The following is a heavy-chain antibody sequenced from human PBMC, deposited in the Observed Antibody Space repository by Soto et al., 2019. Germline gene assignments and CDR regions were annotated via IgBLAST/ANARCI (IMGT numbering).Heavy chain of an antibody. CDR3: ARARGVVPAAAHYYYYGMDV. CDR1: GGTFSSYA. V-gene: IGHV1-69*13. Sequence: ASVKVSCKASGGTFSSYAISWVRQAPGQGLEWMGGIIPIFGTANYAQKFQGRVTITADESTSTAYMELSSLRSEDTDVYYCARARGVVPAAAHYYYYGMDVWGQGTTVTVSS. D-gene: IGHD2-2*01. CDR2: IIPIFGTA. J-gene: IGHJ6*02.